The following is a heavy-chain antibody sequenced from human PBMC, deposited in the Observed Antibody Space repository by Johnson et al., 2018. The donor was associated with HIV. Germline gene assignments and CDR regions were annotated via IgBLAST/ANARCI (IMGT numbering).Heavy chain of an antibody. J-gene: IGHJ3*02. Sequence: QMQLVESGGGLVQPGGSLRLSCAASRFTFSDYYMSWIRQAPGKGLEWVSYISSSGSTIYYADSVKGRFTISRDNSKNTLYLQMNSLRAEDTAVYYCTRGALQRGIWYGRDAFDIWGQGTMVTVSS. V-gene: IGHV3-11*04. CDR2: ISSSGSTI. D-gene: IGHD6-13*01. CDR3: TRGALQRGIWYGRDAFDI. CDR1: RFTFSDYY.